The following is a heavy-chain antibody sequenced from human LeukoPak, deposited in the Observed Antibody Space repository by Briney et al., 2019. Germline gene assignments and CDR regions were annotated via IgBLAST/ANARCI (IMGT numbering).Heavy chain of an antibody. D-gene: IGHD3-10*01. CDR3: ARDLRGVLTAFDP. Sequence: ASVKVSCKASGYTFTGYYMHWVRQAPGQGLEWMGWINPNSGGTNYAQKFQGGVTMTRDTSISTAYMELSRRRSDDTAVYYCARDLRGVLTAFDPWGQGTLVTVSS. CDR1: GYTFTGYY. V-gene: IGHV1-2*02. CDR2: INPNSGGT. J-gene: IGHJ5*02.